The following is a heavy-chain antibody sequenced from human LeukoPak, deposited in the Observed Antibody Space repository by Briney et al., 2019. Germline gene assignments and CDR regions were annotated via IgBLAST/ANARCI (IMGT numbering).Heavy chain of an antibody. Sequence: SETLSLTCTVSGGSISSGSYYWSWIRQPAGKGLDWIGHFYTSGSTNYNPSLRSRVTISVDTSKNHFSLKLRSVTAADTAVYYCARAKIDNHAFDLWGQGTMVTVSS. CDR3: ARAKIDNHAFDL. CDR2: FYTSGST. V-gene: IGHV4-61*09. CDR1: GGSISSGSYY. J-gene: IGHJ3*01. D-gene: IGHD3-22*01.